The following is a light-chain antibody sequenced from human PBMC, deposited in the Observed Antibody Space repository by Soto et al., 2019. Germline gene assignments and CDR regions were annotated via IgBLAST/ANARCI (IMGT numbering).Light chain of an antibody. Sequence: QSALTQSPSVSGSPGQSVALSCSGNSSDFGSYNRVSWYQQPPGTAPKLMIYDVSNRPSGVPDRFSGSKSGNTASLTISGLQAEDEADYYCSSFTTSSTYVFGTGTKLTVL. CDR2: DVS. CDR1: SSDFGSYNR. J-gene: IGLJ1*01. V-gene: IGLV2-18*02. CDR3: SSFTTSSTYV.